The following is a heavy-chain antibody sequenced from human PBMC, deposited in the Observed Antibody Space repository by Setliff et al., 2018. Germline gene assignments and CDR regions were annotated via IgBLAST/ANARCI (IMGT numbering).Heavy chain of an antibody. J-gene: IGHJ4*02. CDR3: ARGYDSGGWNY. CDR2: IYPSDSHT. D-gene: IGHD3-22*01. Sequence: GESLKISCKASGYTFSRYWIGWVRQMPGKGLEWLGIIYPSDSHTRYSPSFQGQVTMSADKSINTAYLQWSSLKASDTAMYYCARGYDSGGWNYWGQGTLVTVSS. V-gene: IGHV5-51*01. CDR1: GYTFSRYW.